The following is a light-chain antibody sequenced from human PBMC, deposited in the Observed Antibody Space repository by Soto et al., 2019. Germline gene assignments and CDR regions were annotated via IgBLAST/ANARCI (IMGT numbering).Light chain of an antibody. V-gene: IGKV3-11*01. CDR2: DAS. CDR1: QSVSRY. Sequence: EIVLTQSPATLSLSPGERATLSCRASQSVSRYLAWYQQKPGQDPSLLIYDASNRAIGIPARFSGSGSGTDFTLTLSSLEPEDFAVYYCQQHFYWPPRFTFGPGTKVDIK. J-gene: IGKJ3*01. CDR3: QQHFYWPPRFT.